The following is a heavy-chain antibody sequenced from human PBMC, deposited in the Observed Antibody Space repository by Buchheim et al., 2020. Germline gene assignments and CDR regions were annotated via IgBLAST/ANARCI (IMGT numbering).Heavy chain of an antibody. V-gene: IGHV4-61*02. CDR2: IHKAGST. CDR1: GDSITSGYNY. D-gene: IGHD2-15*01. CDR3: VRSGMILFWFDP. Sequence: QVQLQESGPGLVKPSQTLSLTCTASGDSITSGYNYWNWIRQPAGKGPEWIGRIHKAGSTNYNPSLTSRATITVDTSKNQFSLDLSSVTAADTAVYYCVRSGMILFWFDPWGPGTL. J-gene: IGHJ5*02.